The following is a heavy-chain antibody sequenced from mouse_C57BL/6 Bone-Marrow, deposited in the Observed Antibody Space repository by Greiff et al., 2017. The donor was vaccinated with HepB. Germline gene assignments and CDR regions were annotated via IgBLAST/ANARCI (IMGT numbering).Heavy chain of an antibody. D-gene: IGHD2-3*01. CDR3: AREDDGYRYFDV. CDR1: GISITTGNYR. CDR2: IYYSGTI. J-gene: IGHJ1*03. V-gene: IGHV3-5*01. Sequence: VQLQQSGPGLVKPSQTVFLTCTVTGISITTGNYRWSWIRQFPGNKLEWIGYIYYSGTITYNPSLTSRTTITRDTPKNQFFLEMNSLTAEDTATYYCAREDDGYRYFDVWGTGTTVTVSS.